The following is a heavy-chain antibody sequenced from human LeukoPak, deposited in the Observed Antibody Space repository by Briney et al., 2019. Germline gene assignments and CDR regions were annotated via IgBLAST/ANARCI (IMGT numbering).Heavy chain of an antibody. CDR1: GFTFSSYS. Sequence: GGSLRLSCVASGFTFSSYSMNWVRQAPGKGLEWVSSISSSSSYIYYADSVKGRFTISRDNAKNSLYLQMNSLRAEDTAVYYCARGGSSSFYYYYGMDVWGQGTTVTVSS. CDR3: ARGGSSSFYYYYGMDV. CDR2: ISSSSSYI. D-gene: IGHD6-6*01. J-gene: IGHJ6*02. V-gene: IGHV3-21*01.